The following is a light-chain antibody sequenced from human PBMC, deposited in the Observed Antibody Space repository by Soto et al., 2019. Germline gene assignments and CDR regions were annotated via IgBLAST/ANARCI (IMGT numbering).Light chain of an antibody. Sequence: ILFTQSPSTLSFSLCERASLSCRASQTVSSSYLAWYEQKPGEAARLLIYDVSNRATGIPARFSGSGSGTDFTLTISSLEPEDFAVYYCQQRNYWQVTFGEGTRLEIK. J-gene: IGKJ5*01. CDR3: QQRNYWQVT. CDR1: QTVSSSY. CDR2: DVS. V-gene: IGKV3D-20*02.